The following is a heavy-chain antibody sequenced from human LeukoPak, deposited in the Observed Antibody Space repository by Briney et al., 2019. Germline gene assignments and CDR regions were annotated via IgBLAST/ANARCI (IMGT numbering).Heavy chain of an antibody. V-gene: IGHV5-51*01. Sequence: GESLKISCKGSGYSFTTYWIGWVRQMPGKGLEWIGIIFPGDSDTRYSPSFQGQVTISADKSISTAYLQWSSLKASDTAMYYCAIQGYSYGYVPWGQGTLVTVSS. CDR1: GYSFTTYW. D-gene: IGHD5-18*01. J-gene: IGHJ5*02. CDR3: AIQGYSYGYVP. CDR2: IFPGDSDT.